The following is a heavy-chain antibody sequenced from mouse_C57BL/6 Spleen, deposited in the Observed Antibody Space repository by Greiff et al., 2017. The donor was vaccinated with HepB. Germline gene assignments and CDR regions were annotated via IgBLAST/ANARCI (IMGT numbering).Heavy chain of an antibody. D-gene: IGHD1-1*01. CDR3: ARSDYGSSYYAMDY. CDR1: GYTFTNYW. V-gene: IGHV1-63*01. Sequence: VQLQQSGAELVRPGTSVKMSCKASGYTFTNYWIGWAKQRPGHGLEWIGDIYPGGGYTNYNEKFKGKATLTADKSSSTAYMQFSSLTSEDSAIYYCARSDYGSSYYAMDYWGQGTSVTVSS. J-gene: IGHJ4*01. CDR2: IYPGGGYT.